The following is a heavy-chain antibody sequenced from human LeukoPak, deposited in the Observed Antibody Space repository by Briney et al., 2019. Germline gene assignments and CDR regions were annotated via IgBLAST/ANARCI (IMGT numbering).Heavy chain of an antibody. CDR2: INSDGSTT. Sequence: GGSLRLSCAASGFTFSSYWTHWVRQAPGKGVVWVSRINSDGSTTNYADSVKGRFTISRDNAKDTLYLQMNSLRAEDTAVYYCARDPNFWSAEPQYFQHWGRGTLVTVSS. CDR1: GFTFSSYW. D-gene: IGHD3-3*01. CDR3: ARDPNFWSAEPQYFQH. V-gene: IGHV3-74*01. J-gene: IGHJ1*01.